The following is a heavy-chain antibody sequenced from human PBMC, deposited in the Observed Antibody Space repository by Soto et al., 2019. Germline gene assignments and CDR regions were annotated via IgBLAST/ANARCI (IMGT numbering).Heavy chain of an antibody. V-gene: IGHV1-18*01. D-gene: IGHD3-9*01. CDR1: GYTFTSYG. Sequence: QVQLVQSGAEVKKPGASVKVSCKASGYTFTSYGISWVRQAPGQGLEWMGWISAYNGNTNYAQKLQGRVTMTTDTSTSTAYMVLRSLRSDDTAVYYCARDKAYYDILTGYYGMDVWGQGTTVTVSS. CDR2: ISAYNGNT. J-gene: IGHJ6*02. CDR3: ARDKAYYDILTGYYGMDV.